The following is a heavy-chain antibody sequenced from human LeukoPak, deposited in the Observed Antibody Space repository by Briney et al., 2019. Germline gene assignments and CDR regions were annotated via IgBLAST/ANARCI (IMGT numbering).Heavy chain of an antibody. V-gene: IGHV4-4*07. D-gene: IGHD3-22*01. CDR1: GGSISSYY. CDR3: ARWGIDYYDSFDY. CDR2: SYTSGST. Sequence: KPSETLSLTCAVSGGSISSYYWSWIRQPAGKGLEWIGRSYTSGSTNYNHSLKRRVTMSVDTSKNKFYLKVSTVTAADTAVYYCARWGIDYYDSFDYWGQGTLVTVSS. J-gene: IGHJ4*02.